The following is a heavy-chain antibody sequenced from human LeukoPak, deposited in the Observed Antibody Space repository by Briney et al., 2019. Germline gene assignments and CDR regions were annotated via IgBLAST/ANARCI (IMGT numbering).Heavy chain of an antibody. CDR3: ARQVVSGTGWFDP. D-gene: IGHD6-19*01. CDR1: GYSFATYW. V-gene: IGHV5-51*01. J-gene: IGHJ5*02. Sequence: GESLEISCQGSGYSFATYWIAGVRQLPGKGGEGMGIIYPGDSDTKYSPSFQGQVTISANKSISTACLQWSSLKASDTAMYYCARQVVSGTGWFDPWGQGTLVTVAS. CDR2: IYPGDSDT.